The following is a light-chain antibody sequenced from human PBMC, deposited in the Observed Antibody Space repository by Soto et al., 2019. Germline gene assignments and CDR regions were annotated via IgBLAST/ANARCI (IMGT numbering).Light chain of an antibody. CDR3: QQYDKWPPSIP. Sequence: EIVMTQSPATLSVSPRERATLSCRASQSVSSNLAWYQQKPGQAPRLLIYAASARATGIPARFSGGGSVTEFTLTISSLQSEDFAVYYCQQYDKWPPSIPFGQGTRLAIK. J-gene: IGKJ5*01. V-gene: IGKV3-15*01. CDR2: AAS. CDR1: QSVSSN.